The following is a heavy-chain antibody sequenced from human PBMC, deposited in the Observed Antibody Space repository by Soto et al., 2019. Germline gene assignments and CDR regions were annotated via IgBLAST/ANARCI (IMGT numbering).Heavy chain of an antibody. V-gene: IGHV3-33*01. CDR1: GFTFSDYG. CDR2: IWYDGSNN. J-gene: IGHJ4*02. D-gene: IGHD3-9*01. CDR3: ATDPPHYHILPGSSPNYFDF. Sequence: GGSLRLSFAAPGFTFSDYGMHWVRQAPGKGLELVAVIWYDGSNNYYADSVKGRFTISRDNSKNTLYLQMNNLRAEDTAVYYCATDPPHYHILPGSSPNYFDFWGQGTLVTVSS.